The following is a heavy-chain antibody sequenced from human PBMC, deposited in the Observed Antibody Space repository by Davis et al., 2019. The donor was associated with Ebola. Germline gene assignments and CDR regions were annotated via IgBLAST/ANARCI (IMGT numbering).Heavy chain of an antibody. V-gene: IGHV4-59*12. CDR2: IYYSGST. J-gene: IGHJ6*02. D-gene: IGHD6-6*01. CDR1: GGSISSYY. Sequence: MPGGSLRLSCTVSGGSISSYYWSWIRQPPGKGLEWIGYIYYSGSTNYNPSLKSRVTISVDTSKNQFSLKLSSVTAADTAVYYCARGRVRLAARPYYYYGMDVWGQGTTVTVSS. CDR3: ARGRVRLAARPYYYYGMDV.